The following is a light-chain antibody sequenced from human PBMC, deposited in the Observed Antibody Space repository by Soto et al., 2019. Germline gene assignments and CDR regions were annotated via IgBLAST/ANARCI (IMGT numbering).Light chain of an antibody. CDR1: SSNIGAGYD. V-gene: IGLV1-40*01. CDR3: QSYDSSLSGYV. Sequence: QAVVTQPPSVSGARGQRVTISCTGSSSNIGAGYDVHWYQQLPGTAPKLIYANNNRPSGVPDRFSGSKSGTSASLAITGLPAEDEADYYCQSYDSSLSGYVFGTGTKLTVL. J-gene: IGLJ1*01. CDR2: ANN.